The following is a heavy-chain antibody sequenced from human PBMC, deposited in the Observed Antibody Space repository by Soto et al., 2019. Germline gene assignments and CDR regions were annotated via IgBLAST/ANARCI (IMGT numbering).Heavy chain of an antibody. Sequence: GGSLRLSCAASGFTFSSYAMSWVRQAPGKGLEWVSAISGSGGSTYYADSVKGRFTISRDNSKNTLYLQMNSLRAEDTAVYYCAKDPDSSGYRQNSRFDYWGQGTLVTVSS. CDR2: ISGSGGST. CDR1: GFTFSSYA. D-gene: IGHD3-22*01. V-gene: IGHV3-23*01. CDR3: AKDPDSSGYRQNSRFDY. J-gene: IGHJ4*02.